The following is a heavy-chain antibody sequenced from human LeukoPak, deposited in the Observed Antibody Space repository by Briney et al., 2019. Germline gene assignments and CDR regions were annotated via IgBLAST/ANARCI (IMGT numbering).Heavy chain of an antibody. Sequence: ASVTVSCKASGYTFTSYGISWVRQAPGQGLEWMGWINAYNGNTNYAQKLQGRVTMTTDTSTSTAYMELRSLRSDDTAVYYCARDQGYSSSWNFDYWGQGTLVTVSS. CDR2: INAYNGNT. CDR3: ARDQGYSSSWNFDY. D-gene: IGHD6-13*01. V-gene: IGHV1-18*04. CDR1: GYTFTSYG. J-gene: IGHJ4*02.